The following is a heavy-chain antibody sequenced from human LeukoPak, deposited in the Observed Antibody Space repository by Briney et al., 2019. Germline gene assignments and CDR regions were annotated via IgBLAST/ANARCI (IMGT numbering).Heavy chain of an antibody. CDR2: IYDSGST. V-gene: IGHV4-30-4*01. CDR3: ARDWRCGSRYGAFDI. Sequence: SETLSLTCSVSGASIRSGDYYWSWIRQPPGKGLEWIGYIYDSGSTYYNPSLKSRITISVDTSENRFSLKLSSVTATDTAVYYWARDWRCGSRYGAFDIWGQGTMVT. D-gene: IGHD2-15*01. J-gene: IGHJ3*02. CDR1: GASIRSGDYY.